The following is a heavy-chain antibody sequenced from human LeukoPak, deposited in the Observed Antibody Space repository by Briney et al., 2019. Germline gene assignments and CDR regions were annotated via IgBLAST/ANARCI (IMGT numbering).Heavy chain of an antibody. D-gene: IGHD5-18*01. CDR3: AKGLYSHGLFDF. J-gene: IGHJ4*02. CDR1: GXTFIGYA. CDR2: ITGSADST. V-gene: IGHV3-23*01. Sequence: PGGSLRLSCAASGXTFIGYAMSWVRQAPGKGLEWVSAITGSADSTYYADSVKGRFTVSRDNSKNTLYLQMNTLRAEDMAVYYCAKGLYSHGLFDFWGQGTLVTVSS.